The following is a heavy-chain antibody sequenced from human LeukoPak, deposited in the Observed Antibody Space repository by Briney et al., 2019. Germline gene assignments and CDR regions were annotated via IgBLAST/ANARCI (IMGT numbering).Heavy chain of an antibody. J-gene: IGHJ5*02. D-gene: IGHD1-14*01. CDR3: ARGPRNDP. CDR2: VHPNGGNT. V-gene: IGHV1-8*01. CDR1: GDAFTTWE. Sequence: GASVKVPCKTSGDAFTTWEINWGRQAAGQGLEWMGWVHPNGGNTAYAQKFQGRVTMTRDTSISTAYMELSGLTSDDTAVYFCARGPRNDPWGQGTLVTVSS.